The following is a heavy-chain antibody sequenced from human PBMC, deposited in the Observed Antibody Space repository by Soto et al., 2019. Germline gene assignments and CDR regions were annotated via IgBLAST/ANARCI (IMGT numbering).Heavy chain of an antibody. J-gene: IGHJ3*02. V-gene: IGHV3-23*01. CDR1: GFTFSGYA. CDR3: AREYDYDSSGDDAFDI. Sequence: EVQLLESGGGLVQPGGSLRLSCAASGFTFSGYAMSWVRQPPGKGLDWVSAISGSGGSTYYADSVKGRFTISRDNSKNTLYLQMNSLRAEDTAIYYCAREYDYDSSGDDAFDIWGQGTMVTVSS. D-gene: IGHD3-22*01. CDR2: ISGSGGST.